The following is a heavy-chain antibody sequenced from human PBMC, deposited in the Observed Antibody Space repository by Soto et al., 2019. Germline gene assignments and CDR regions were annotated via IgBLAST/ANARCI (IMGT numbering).Heavy chain of an antibody. V-gene: IGHV3-66*01. D-gene: IGHD5-18*01. CDR2: IYSGGST. J-gene: IGHJ4*02. CDR3: ARNGYNYGGGYFDY. Sequence: EVQLVESGGGLVQPGGSLRLSCAASGVTVSSNYMSWVRQAAGKGLEWVSVIYSGGSTYYADSVKGRFTISRDNSKNTLYLEMNSLRAEDTAVYYCARNGYNYGGGYFDYWGQGTLVTVSS. CDR1: GVTVSSNY.